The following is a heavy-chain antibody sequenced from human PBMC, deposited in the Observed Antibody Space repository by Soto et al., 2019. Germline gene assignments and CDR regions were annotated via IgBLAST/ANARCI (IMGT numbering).Heavy chain of an antibody. Sequence: PGVSLRLSCAASGFTFSNYWMSWVRQAPGKGLEWVSNISTAGSDTYYADSVKGRFTISRDNSKNTLFLQMNSLRAEDTAVYYCDYWGQGTLVTVSS. CDR3: DY. J-gene: IGHJ4*02. CDR1: GFTFSNYW. V-gene: IGHV3-7*03. CDR2: ISTAGSDT.